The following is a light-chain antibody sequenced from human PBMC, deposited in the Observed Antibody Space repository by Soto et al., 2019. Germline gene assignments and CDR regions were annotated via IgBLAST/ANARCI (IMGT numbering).Light chain of an antibody. Sequence: QSVLTQPPSASGSPGQSVTISCAGTSSDVGGYNFVSWYQQHPGKVPKLMIYEVIKRPSGVPDRFSGSKSGNTASLTVSGLHAEDEANYYCSSYSGSDNFVVFGGGTKLTV. CDR1: SSDVGGYNF. V-gene: IGLV2-8*01. J-gene: IGLJ2*01. CDR3: SSYSGSDNFVV. CDR2: EVI.